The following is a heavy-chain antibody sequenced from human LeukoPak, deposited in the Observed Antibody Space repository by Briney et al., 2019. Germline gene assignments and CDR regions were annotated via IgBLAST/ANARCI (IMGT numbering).Heavy chain of an antibody. CDR1: GGSISSYY. D-gene: IGHD2-2*01. CDR2: IYYSGST. V-gene: IGHV4-59*01. CDR3: ARGDCDNTGCSFDY. J-gene: IGHJ4*02. Sequence: SETLSLTCTVSGGSISSYYWSWIRQPPGKGLEWIGYIYYSGSTNYNPSLKSRVTISVDTSKNQFSLKLSSVTAADTAVYYCARGDCDNTGCSFDYWGQGTLVTVSS.